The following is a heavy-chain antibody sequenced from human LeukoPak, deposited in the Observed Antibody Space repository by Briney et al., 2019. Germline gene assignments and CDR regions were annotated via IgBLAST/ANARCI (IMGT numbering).Heavy chain of an antibody. D-gene: IGHD6-19*01. CDR1: GFAFSSFA. CDR2: INVGVNTT. V-gene: IGHV3-23*01. J-gene: IGHJ6*03. CDR3: TKELHVAVAVADYYYFYMDV. Sequence: PGGSLRLSCAASGFAFSSFAMGWVRQSPGKGLEWLSTINVGVNTTFYSDSVKGRFTISRDNSKNTLYLHMDSLRPDDTAIYYCTKELHVAVAVADYYYFYMDVWGRGTAVTVSS.